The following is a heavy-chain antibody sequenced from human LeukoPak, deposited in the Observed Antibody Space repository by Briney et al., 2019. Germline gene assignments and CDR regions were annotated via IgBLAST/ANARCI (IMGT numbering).Heavy chain of an antibody. CDR2: INHSGST. V-gene: IGHV4-34*01. CDR3: ARQGGFAARFDP. J-gene: IGHJ5*02. CDR1: GGSFSGYY. D-gene: IGHD3-10*01. Sequence: PSETLSLTCAAYGGSFSGYYWSWIRQPPGKGLEWIGEINHSGSTNYNPSLKSRVTISVDTSKNQFSLKLSSVTAADTAVYYCARQGGFAARFDPWGQGTLVTVSS.